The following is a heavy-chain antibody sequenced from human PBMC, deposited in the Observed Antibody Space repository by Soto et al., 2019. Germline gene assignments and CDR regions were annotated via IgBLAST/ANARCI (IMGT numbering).Heavy chain of an antibody. CDR2: ISGSGGST. V-gene: IGHV3-23*01. Sequence: GGSLRLSCAASGFTFSSYAMSWVRQAPGKGLEWVSAISGSGGSTYYADSVKGRFTISRDNSKNTLYLQMNSLRAEDTAVYYCAKLANYYDSSVSPHFDYWGQGTLVTVS. D-gene: IGHD3-22*01. CDR1: GFTFSSYA. J-gene: IGHJ4*02. CDR3: AKLANYYDSSVSPHFDY.